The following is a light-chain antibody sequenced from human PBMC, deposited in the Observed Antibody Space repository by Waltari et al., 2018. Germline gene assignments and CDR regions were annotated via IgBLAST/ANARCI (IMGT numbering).Light chain of an antibody. Sequence: ETVMTQSPATLSVSPGERATLSCRASQSVSTNLAWYQQKPGQAPRLLIYAASTRATGIPVRFSGSGSGTEFTLTIGSLQSEDFAVYYCQQYNIWHQSFGQGTKLEIK. J-gene: IGKJ2*03. CDR3: QQYNIWHQS. CDR2: AAS. CDR1: QSVSTN. V-gene: IGKV3-15*01.